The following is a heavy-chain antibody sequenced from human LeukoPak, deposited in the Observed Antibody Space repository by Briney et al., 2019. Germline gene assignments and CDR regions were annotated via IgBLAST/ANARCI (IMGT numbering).Heavy chain of an antibody. V-gene: IGHV4-4*07. J-gene: IGHJ5*02. Sequence: PSETLSLTCTVSGGSISSYYWSWIRQPAGKGLEWIGRIYTSGSTNYNPSLKSRVTMSVDTSKNQFSLELSSVTAADTAVYYCARERVNYDFWSGVPDFDPWGQGTLVTVSS. CDR1: GGSISSYY. CDR3: ARERVNYDFWSGVPDFDP. D-gene: IGHD3-3*01. CDR2: IYTSGST.